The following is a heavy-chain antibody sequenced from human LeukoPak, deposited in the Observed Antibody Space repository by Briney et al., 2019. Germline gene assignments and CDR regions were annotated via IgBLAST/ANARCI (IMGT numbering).Heavy chain of an antibody. J-gene: IGHJ4*02. CDR1: GGTFTSYA. CDR2: IIPIFGTA. V-gene: IGHV1-69*05. CDR3: ARAGGSYVAYDY. D-gene: IGHD1-26*01. Sequence: SVKVSCKASGGTFTSYAIRWVRQAPGQGLEWMGRIIPIFGTANYAQKFQGRVTITTDESTSTAYMELSSLRSEDTAVYYCARAGGSYVAYDYWGQGTLVTVSS.